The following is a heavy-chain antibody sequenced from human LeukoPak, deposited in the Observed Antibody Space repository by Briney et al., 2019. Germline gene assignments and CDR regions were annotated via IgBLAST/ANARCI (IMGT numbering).Heavy chain of an antibody. J-gene: IGHJ4*02. Sequence: PSETLSLTCTVSGGSISSSSYYWGWIRQPPGKGLEWIGEINHSGSTNYNPSLKSRVTISVDTSKNQFSLKLSSVTAADTAVYYCARHKRMSVVVVAALDYWGQGTLVTVSS. CDR1: GGSISSSSYY. CDR3: ARHKRMSVVVVAALDY. CDR2: INHSGST. V-gene: IGHV4-39*01. D-gene: IGHD2-15*01.